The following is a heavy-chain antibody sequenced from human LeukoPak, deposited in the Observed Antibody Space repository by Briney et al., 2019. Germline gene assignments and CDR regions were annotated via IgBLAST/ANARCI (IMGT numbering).Heavy chain of an antibody. CDR1: GFTFSSYS. CDR2: ISSSSSTI. Sequence: GGSLRLSCAASGFTFSSYSMNWVRQAPGKGLEWVSYISSSSSTIYYADSVKGRFTISRDNAKNSLYLQMNSLRAEDTAVYYCARGYSRSTSCYTDFDYWGQGTLVTVSS. CDR3: ARGYSRSTSCYTDFDY. D-gene: IGHD2-2*02. J-gene: IGHJ4*02. V-gene: IGHV3-48*04.